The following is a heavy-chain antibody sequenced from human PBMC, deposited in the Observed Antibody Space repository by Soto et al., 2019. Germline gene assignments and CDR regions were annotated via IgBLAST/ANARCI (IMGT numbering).Heavy chain of an antibody. J-gene: IGHJ6*02. V-gene: IGHV4-39*01. CDR2: VYYGGST. D-gene: IGHD3-22*01. CDR3: AGGDYYHSSGYYFYYYTMVV. CDR1: GGPISSSSYY. Sequence: SETLSLTCTVSGGPISSSSYYWGWIRQPPGKGLEWIGDVYYGGSTYYNPSLKSRVTISVETSKSQFSLKLSSVTAADTAVYYCAGGDYYHSSGYYFYYYTMVVWGQGTTVTVSS.